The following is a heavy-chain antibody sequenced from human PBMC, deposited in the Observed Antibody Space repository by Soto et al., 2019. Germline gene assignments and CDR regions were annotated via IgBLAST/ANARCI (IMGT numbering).Heavy chain of an antibody. CDR3: ARVRVIRGVIPSHFGL. CDR1: GGPLKSYG. CDR2: IIPLYGTV. J-gene: IGHJ4*02. Sequence: GASVKVPRQGSGGPLKSYGNSLVRQAPGPGLDWMGVIIPLYGTVNYAQKFQGRVSITADKSTSTAYMDLNSLRSDDTAVYYCARVRVIRGVIPSHFGLWGQGTLVTVSS. V-gene: IGHV1-69*06. D-gene: IGHD3-10*01.